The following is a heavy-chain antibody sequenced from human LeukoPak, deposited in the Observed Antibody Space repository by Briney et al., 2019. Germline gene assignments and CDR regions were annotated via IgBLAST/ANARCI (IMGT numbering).Heavy chain of an antibody. CDR1: GFTFSDYY. CDR2: ISSSGSTI. D-gene: IGHD3-3*01. J-gene: IGHJ4*02. V-gene: IGHV3-11*01. Sequence: PGGSLRLSCAASGFTFSDYYMSWIRQAPGKGLEWVSYISSSGSTIYYADSVKGRFTISRDNAKNSLYLQMNSLRAEDTAVYYCAREYCDFWSGYPRNSAFDYWGQGTLVTVSS. CDR3: AREYCDFWSGYPRNSAFDY.